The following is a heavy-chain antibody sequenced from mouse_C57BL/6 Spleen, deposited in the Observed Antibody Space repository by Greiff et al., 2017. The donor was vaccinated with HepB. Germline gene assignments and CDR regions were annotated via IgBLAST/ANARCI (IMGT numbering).Heavy chain of an antibody. CDR2: ISNGGGST. J-gene: IGHJ4*01. D-gene: IGHD2-4*01. V-gene: IGHV5-12*01. CDR1: GFTFSDYY. CDR3: ARRRNYDYDLYYAMDY. Sequence: DVMLVESGGGLVQPGGSLKLSCAASGFTFSDYYMYWVRQTPEKRLEWVAYISNGGGSTYYPDTVKGRFTISRDNAKNTLYLQMSRLKSEDTAMYYCARRRNYDYDLYYAMDYWGQGTSVTVSS.